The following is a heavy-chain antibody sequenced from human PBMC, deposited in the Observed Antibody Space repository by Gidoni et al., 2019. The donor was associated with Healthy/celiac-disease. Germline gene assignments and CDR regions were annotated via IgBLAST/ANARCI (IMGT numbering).Heavy chain of an antibody. CDR2: SKSKTDGGTT. D-gene: IGHD3-22*01. J-gene: IGHJ3*02. Sequence: EVQLVESVGGLVKPGGSLRLSCAASAFTFSNAWMSWVRQAPGKGLEWVGRSKSKTDGGTTDYAAPVKGRFTISRDDSKNTLYLQMNSLKTEDTAVYYCTTWYYYDSSGYWDAFDIWGQGTMVTVSS. CDR3: TTWYYYDSSGYWDAFDI. V-gene: IGHV3-15*01. CDR1: AFTFSNAW.